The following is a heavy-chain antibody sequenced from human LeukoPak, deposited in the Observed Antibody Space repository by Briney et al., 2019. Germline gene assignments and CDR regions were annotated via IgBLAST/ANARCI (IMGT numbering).Heavy chain of an antibody. D-gene: IGHD3-16*01. V-gene: IGHV3-7*04. CDR3: ARDRPGGYFDY. Sequence: GGSLRLSCAASAFTFTSYWLSWVRQATGKGLEWLANIKQDGSEKYYADSVKGRFTISRDNAKKSVYLQMNSLRAEDTAVYFCARDRPGGYFDYWGQGTLVTVSS. CDR1: AFTFTSYW. J-gene: IGHJ4*02. CDR2: IKQDGSEK.